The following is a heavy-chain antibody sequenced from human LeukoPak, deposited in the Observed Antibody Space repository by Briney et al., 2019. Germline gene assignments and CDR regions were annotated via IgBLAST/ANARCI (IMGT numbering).Heavy chain of an antibody. V-gene: IGHV3-48*03. CDR3: ARDKIPTVTPFDY. D-gene: IGHD4-17*01. CDR2: ISSSGSTI. CDR1: GFTFSSYE. J-gene: IGHJ4*02. Sequence: PGGSLRLSCAASGFTFSSYEMNWVRQAPGKGLEWVSYISSSGSTIYYADSVKGRFTISRDNAKNSLYLHMNSLRAEDTAVYYCARDKIPTVTPFDYWGQGTLVTVSS.